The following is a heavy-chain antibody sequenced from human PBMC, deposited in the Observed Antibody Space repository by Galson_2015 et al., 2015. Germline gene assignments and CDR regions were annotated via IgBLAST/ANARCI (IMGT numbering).Heavy chain of an antibody. CDR1: GFTFSSYS. V-gene: IGHV3-48*01. J-gene: IGHJ4*02. D-gene: IGHD6-13*01. CDR3: ARGMYTTSLDY. CDR2: ISSSSSTI. Sequence: SLRLSCAASGFTFSSYSMNWVRQAPGKGLEWVLYISSSSSTIYYADSVRGRFTISRDNSKNTLYFQMNTLRVEDTAVYYCARGMYTTSLDYWGQGTLVTVSS.